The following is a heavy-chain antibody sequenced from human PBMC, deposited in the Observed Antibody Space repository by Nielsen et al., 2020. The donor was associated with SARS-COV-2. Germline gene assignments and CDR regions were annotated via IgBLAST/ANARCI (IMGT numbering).Heavy chain of an antibody. V-gene: IGHV5-51*01. CDR3: ARSGITMVRGVITRGWFDP. Sequence: VRQMPGKGLEWMGIIYPGDSDTRYSPSFQGQVTISADKSISTAYLQWSSLKASDTAMYYCARSGITMVRGVITRGWFDPWGQGTLVTVSS. CDR2: IYPGDSDT. D-gene: IGHD3-10*01. J-gene: IGHJ5*02.